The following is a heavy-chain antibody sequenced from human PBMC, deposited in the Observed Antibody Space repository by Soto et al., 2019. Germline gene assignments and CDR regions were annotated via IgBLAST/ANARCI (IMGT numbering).Heavy chain of an antibody. J-gene: IGHJ5*02. CDR2: ISINSAYI. Sequence: PGGSLRLSCAASGFTFRSFTMNWVRQAPGKGLEWVSTISINSAYIYYTDALRGRFTISRDNAKNSLHLQTNSLRAEDTAVYYCTRDASRDSSARGWFDPWGPGTLVTVSS. CDR3: TRDASRDSSARGWFDP. D-gene: IGHD6-13*01. CDR1: GFTFRSFT. V-gene: IGHV3-21*01.